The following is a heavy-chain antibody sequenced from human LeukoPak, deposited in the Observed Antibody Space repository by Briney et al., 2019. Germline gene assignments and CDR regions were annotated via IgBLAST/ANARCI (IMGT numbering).Heavy chain of an antibody. CDR2: ISSYNGNT. J-gene: IGHJ4*02. CDR3: ARDAYCSSTSCPEFDY. CDR1: GYTFTSYG. Sequence: ASVKVSCKASGYTFTSYGISWVRQAPGQGLEWMGWISSYNGNTNYAQKLQGRVTMTTDTSTSTAYMELRSLRSGDTAVYYCARDAYCSSTSCPEFDYWGQGTLVTVSS. D-gene: IGHD2-2*01. V-gene: IGHV1-18*01.